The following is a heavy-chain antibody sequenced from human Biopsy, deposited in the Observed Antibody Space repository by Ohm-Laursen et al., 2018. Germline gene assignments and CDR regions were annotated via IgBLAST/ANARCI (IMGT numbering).Heavy chain of an antibody. CDR3: ARGRLRAVARFDY. CDR2: MNHSGIT. D-gene: IGHD6-19*01. Sequence: SETLSLTCTVSGGPFNFYYRSWIRQPPGKGLEWIGEMNHSGITNYNPSLKRRVIISVDKSKTQFSLKLSSVTAADTSVYYCARGRLRAVARFDYWGQGNLVTVSS. CDR1: GGPFNFYY. V-gene: IGHV4-34*01. J-gene: IGHJ4*02.